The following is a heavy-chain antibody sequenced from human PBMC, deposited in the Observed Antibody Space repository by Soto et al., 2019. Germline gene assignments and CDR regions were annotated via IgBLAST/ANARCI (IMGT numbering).Heavy chain of an antibody. Sequence: EVQLVESGGGLIQPGGSLRLSCAASGFTVSSNHMNWVRQAPGKGLEWVSVIYSGGSTYYADSVKGRFTISRDNSKNTLYLQMNSLRAEDTAVFYCARARGYYDSSGYSGYYFDYWGQGTLVIVSS. V-gene: IGHV3-53*01. CDR3: ARARGYYDSSGYSGYYFDY. CDR2: IYSGGST. CDR1: GFTVSSNH. J-gene: IGHJ4*02. D-gene: IGHD3-22*01.